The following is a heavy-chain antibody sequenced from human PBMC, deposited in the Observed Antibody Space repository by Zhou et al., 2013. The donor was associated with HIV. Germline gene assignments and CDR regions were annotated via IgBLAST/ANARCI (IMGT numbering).Heavy chain of an antibody. V-gene: IGHV1-69*04. CDR2: IIPVIGAA. CDR1: GDPFSRYG. D-gene: IGHD3-22*01. CDR3: ARSFPYDSSGYHAFDY. J-gene: IGHJ4*02. Sequence: QVQLLQSGAEVKKPGSSVKVPCKAAGDPFSRYGINWVRQAPGQGLEWVGRIIPVIGAAQHAQKFQGRVTITSDKSTTTAYLELSNLRSEDTAVYYCARSFPYDSSGYHAFDYWGQGTLVTVSS.